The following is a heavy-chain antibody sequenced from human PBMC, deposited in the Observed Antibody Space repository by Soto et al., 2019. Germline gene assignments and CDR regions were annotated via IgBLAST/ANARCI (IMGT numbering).Heavy chain of an antibody. J-gene: IGHJ6*02. CDR1: GTIFSSYT. V-gene: IGHV1-69*04. CDR2: IIPILGET. CDR3: ARGLGGRMDD. D-gene: IGHD3-16*01. Sequence: HVQLVQSGAEVKKPGSSVRVSCKASGTIFSSYTISWVRQAPGQGLEWMGRIIPILGETNSAQQFQDRVKLTADKSTNTAYMELNSLRLKDKAVYYCARGLGGRMDDWGQGTTITVSS.